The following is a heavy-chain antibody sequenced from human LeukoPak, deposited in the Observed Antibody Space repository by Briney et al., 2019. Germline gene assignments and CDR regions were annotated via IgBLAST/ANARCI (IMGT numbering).Heavy chain of an antibody. CDR3: ARGCPQCDYLDY. CDR1: GDSFSSLKW. CDR2: IYHSGST. Sequence: SETLSLTCAVSGDSFSSLKWWNWVRRPPGQGLEWIGEIYHSGSTNYNPSFKGRVTISVDKSMNQFSLKLSSVTAADTAVYYCARGCPQCDYLDYWGPGTLVTVSS. D-gene: IGHD2-15*01. V-gene: IGHV4-4*02. J-gene: IGHJ4*02.